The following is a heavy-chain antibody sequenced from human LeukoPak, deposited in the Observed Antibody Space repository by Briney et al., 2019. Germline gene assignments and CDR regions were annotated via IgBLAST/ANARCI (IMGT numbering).Heavy chain of an antibody. CDR3: ARDVGSSWYYYMDV. CDR1: GFSFSSYT. J-gene: IGHJ6*03. V-gene: IGHV3-30*04. Sequence: GGSLRLSCAASGFSFSSYTMHWVRQAPGKGLEWVAVISYDGSNKYYADSVKGRFTISRDNSKNTLYLEMNSLRAEDTAVYYCARDVGSSWYYYMDVWGKGTTVTVSS. CDR2: ISYDGSNK. D-gene: IGHD6-13*01.